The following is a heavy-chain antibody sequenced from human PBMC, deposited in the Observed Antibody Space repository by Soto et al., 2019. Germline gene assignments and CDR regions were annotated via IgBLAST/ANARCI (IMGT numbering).Heavy chain of an antibody. CDR2: IYYSGST. Sequence: QLQLQESGPGLVKPSETLSLPCIVSGGSIRSSSYYWGWIRQPPGKGLEWIGSIYYSGSTDYIPSLKSRVTISIDTTKNQFALKLNSLTAADTAVYFCATIVYGAYHWGQGTLVTVSS. CDR3: ATIVYGAYH. V-gene: IGHV4-39*01. D-gene: IGHD4-17*01. J-gene: IGHJ5*02. CDR1: GGSIRSSSYY.